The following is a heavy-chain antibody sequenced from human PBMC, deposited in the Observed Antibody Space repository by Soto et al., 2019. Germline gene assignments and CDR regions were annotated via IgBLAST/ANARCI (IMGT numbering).Heavy chain of an antibody. V-gene: IGHV4-59*08. D-gene: IGHD2-2*03. J-gene: IGHJ4*02. CDR1: GGSISGYY. CDR3: ARRYGYCFDY. CDR2: IYYSGST. Sequence: SETLSLTCAVYGGSISGYYWSWIRQPPGKGLEWIGYIYYSGSTNYNPSLKSRVTISVDTSKNQFSLKLSSVTAADTAVYYCARRYGYCFDYWGQGTLVTVSS.